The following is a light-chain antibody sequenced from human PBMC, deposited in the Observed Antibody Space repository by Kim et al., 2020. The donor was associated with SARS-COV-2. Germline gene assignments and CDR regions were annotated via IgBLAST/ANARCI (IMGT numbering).Light chain of an antibody. Sequence: LSPVEIATFSCSASQSINTKLAWYQHIPVQAPRLLISDASTRATGIPAMFSGSGSGTEFTLTISSLQSQDFAVYYCQQYNDWPLTFCGGTKVDIK. CDR2: DAS. CDR3: QQYNDWPLT. J-gene: IGKJ4*01. V-gene: IGKV3D-15*01. CDR1: QSINTK.